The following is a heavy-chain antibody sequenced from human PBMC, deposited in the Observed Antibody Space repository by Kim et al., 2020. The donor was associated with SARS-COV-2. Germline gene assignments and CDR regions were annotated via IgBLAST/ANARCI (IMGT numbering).Heavy chain of an antibody. CDR1: GYSFTSYW. CDR2: IDPSDSYT. CDR3: ARGGYDFWSGYLFDY. Sequence: GESLKISCKGSGYSFTSYWISWVRQMPGKGLEWMGRIDPSDSYTNYSPSFQGHVTISADKSISTAYLQWSSLKASDTAMYYCARGGYDFWSGYLFDYWGQGTLVTVSS. J-gene: IGHJ4*02. V-gene: IGHV5-10-1*01. D-gene: IGHD3-3*01.